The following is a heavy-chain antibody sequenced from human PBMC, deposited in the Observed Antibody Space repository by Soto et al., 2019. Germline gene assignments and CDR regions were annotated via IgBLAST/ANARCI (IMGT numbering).Heavy chain of an antibody. CDR1: GFTFSSYG. CDR3: VRAAGYSGNDYVYYYGMDV. V-gene: IGHV3-33*01. CDR2: VWYDGGNK. J-gene: IGHJ6*02. Sequence: QVQLVESGGGVVQPGRSLRLSCAASGFTFSSYGMHWVRQAPGKGLEWVALVWYDGGNKYYADSVKGRFTISRDNSKNTLYMQMNSLRDEDTAVYYCVRAAGYSGNDYVYYYGMDVWGQGTTLTVSS. D-gene: IGHD5-12*01.